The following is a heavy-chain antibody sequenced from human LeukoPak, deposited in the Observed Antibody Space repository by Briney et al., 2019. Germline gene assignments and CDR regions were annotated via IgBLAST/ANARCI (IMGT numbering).Heavy chain of an antibody. CDR1: GFTFSSYA. D-gene: IGHD6-19*01. CDR2: ISYDGSNK. CDR3: ARDGPNSSGWLPDY. Sequence: GRSLRLSCAASGFTFSSYAMHWVRQAPGKGLEWVAVISYDGSNKYYADSVKGRFTISRDNSKNTLYLQMNSLRAEDTAVYYCARDGPNSSGWLPDYWGQGTLVTVSS. V-gene: IGHV3-30-3*01. J-gene: IGHJ4*02.